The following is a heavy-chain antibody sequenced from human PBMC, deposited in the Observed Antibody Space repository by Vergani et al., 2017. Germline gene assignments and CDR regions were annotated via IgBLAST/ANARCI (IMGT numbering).Heavy chain of an antibody. CDR1: GGSISSYY. V-gene: IGHV4-59*12. Sequence: QVQLQESGPGLVKPSETLSLTCTVSGGSISSYYWSWIRQPPGKGLEWIGYIYYSGSTNYNPSLKSRVTISVDTSKNQFSLKLSSVTAADTAVYYCARSPRGILTGYYLDYWGQGTLVTVSS. D-gene: IGHD3-9*01. J-gene: IGHJ4*02. CDR3: ARSPRGILTGYYLDY. CDR2: IYYSGST.